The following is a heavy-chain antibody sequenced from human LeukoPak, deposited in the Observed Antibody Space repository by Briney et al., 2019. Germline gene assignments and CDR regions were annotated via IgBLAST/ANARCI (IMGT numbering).Heavy chain of an antibody. J-gene: IGHJ4*02. CDR1: GYTFTGYY. V-gene: IGHV1-2*02. CDR2: INPHSGGT. D-gene: IGHD5-24*01. Sequence: ASVKVSCKASGYTFTGYYMHWVRQAPGQGLEWMGWINPHSGGTNYAQKLQGRVTMTTDTSTSTAYMELRSLRSDDTAVYYCARGEPEMATIVPPDYWGQGTLVTVSS. CDR3: ARGEPEMATIVPPDY.